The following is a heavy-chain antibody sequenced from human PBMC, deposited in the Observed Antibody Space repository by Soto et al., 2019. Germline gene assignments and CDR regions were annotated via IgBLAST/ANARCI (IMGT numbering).Heavy chain of an antibody. CDR3: ARDTGAEARQGYFDY. V-gene: IGHV3-33*01. CDR2: IWFDGSNK. CDR1: GFTFSSYG. D-gene: IGHD6-6*01. J-gene: IGHJ4*02. Sequence: GGSLRLSCAASGFTFSSYGMHWVRQAPGKGLEWVAVIWFDGSNKYYADSVKGRFTISGDNSKNTLYLQMNSLRAEDTAVYYCARDTGAEARQGYFDYWGQGTLVTVSS.